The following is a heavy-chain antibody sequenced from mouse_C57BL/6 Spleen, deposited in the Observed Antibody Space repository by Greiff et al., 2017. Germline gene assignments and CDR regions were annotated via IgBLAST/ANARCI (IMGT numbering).Heavy chain of an antibody. CDR3: ARSGGSSWYFDV. CDR1: GYTFTSYT. J-gene: IGHJ1*03. CDR2: INPSSGYT. V-gene: IGHV1-4*01. Sequence: VQLQQSGAELVRPGASVKMSCKASGYTFTSYTMHWVKQRPGQGLEWIGYINPSSGYTNYNQKFKDKATLTADKSSSAAYMQLSRLTSEDAAVYCSARSGGSSWYFDVWGTGTTVTVSS. D-gene: IGHD1-1*01.